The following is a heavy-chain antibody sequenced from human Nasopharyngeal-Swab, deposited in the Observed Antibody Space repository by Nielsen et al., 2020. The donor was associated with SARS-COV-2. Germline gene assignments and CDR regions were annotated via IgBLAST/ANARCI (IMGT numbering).Heavy chain of an antibody. CDR1: GFTFSSYA. Sequence: GGSLRLSCAASGFTFSSYAMHWVRQAPGKGLEWVAVISYDRSNKYYADSVKGRFTISRDNSKNTLYLQMNSLRAEDTAVYYCARDWAHYYGSGALLLWWFDPWGQGTLITVSS. CDR3: ARDWAHYYGSGALLLWWFDP. CDR2: ISYDRSNK. D-gene: IGHD3-10*01. V-gene: IGHV3-30-3*01. J-gene: IGHJ5*02.